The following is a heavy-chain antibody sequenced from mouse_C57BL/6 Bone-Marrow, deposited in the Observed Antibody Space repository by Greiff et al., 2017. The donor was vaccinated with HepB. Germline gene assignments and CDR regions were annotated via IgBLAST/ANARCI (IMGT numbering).Heavy chain of an antibody. J-gene: IGHJ4*01. CDR3: ARGDYDYDKDYAMDY. V-gene: IGHV3-3*01. CDR1: GFSINSDCY. CDR2: TFYSGIT. D-gene: IGHD2-4*01. Sequence: EVKLVESGPSLVRPSQTLSLTCTVTGFSINSDCYWIWIRQFPGNKLEYIGYTFYSGITYYNPSLESRTYITRDTSKNQFSLKLSSVTTEDTATYYCARGDYDYDKDYAMDYWGQGTSVTVSS.